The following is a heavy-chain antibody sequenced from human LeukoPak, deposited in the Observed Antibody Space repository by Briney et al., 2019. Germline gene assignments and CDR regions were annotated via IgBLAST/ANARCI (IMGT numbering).Heavy chain of an antibody. D-gene: IGHD3-22*01. CDR2: IYHSGST. V-gene: IGHV4-4*02. Sequence: SGTLSLTCAVSGGSISNSNWWSWVRQPPGKGLEWIGEIYHSGSTNYNPSLKSRVTISVDKSKNQFSLNLSSVTAADTAVYYCARSIGSSGYYLFDYWGRGTLVTVSS. CDR3: ARSIGSSGYYLFDY. J-gene: IGHJ4*02. CDR1: GGSISNSNW.